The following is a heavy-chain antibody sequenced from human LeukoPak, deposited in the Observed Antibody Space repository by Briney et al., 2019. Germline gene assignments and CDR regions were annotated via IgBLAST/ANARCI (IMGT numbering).Heavy chain of an antibody. D-gene: IGHD6-13*01. V-gene: IGHV3-30*18. CDR1: GFTFSSYG. CDR3: AKSVTGEIGIAAELDY. J-gene: IGHJ4*02. Sequence: PGGSLRLSCAASGFTFSSYGMHWVRQAPGKGLEWVAVISYDGSNKYYVDSVKGRFTISRDNSKNTLYLQMNSLRAEDTAVYYCAKSVTGEIGIAAELDYWGQGTLVTVSS. CDR2: ISYDGSNK.